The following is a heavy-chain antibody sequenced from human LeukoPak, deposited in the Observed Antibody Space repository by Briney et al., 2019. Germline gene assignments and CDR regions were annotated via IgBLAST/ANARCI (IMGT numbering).Heavy chain of an antibody. CDR3: ARVGSILRFLEWLFNWFDP. J-gene: IGHJ5*02. CDR2: IYHSGST. V-gene: IGHV4-38-2*02. D-gene: IGHD3-3*01. CDR1: GYSISSGYY. Sequence: SETLSLTCTVSGYSISSGYYWGWIRQPPGQGLEWIGSIYHSGSTYYNPSLKSRVTISVDTSKNQFSLKLSSVTAADTAVYYCARVGSILRFLEWLFNWFDPWGQGTLVTVSS.